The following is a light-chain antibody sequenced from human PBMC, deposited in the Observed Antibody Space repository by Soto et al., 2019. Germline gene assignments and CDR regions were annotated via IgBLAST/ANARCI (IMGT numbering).Light chain of an antibody. Sequence: QLVLPQSPSASASLGASVKLTCTLSSGHSSYAIAWHQQQPEKGPRYLMKLNSDGRHSKGDGIPDRFSGSSSGAERYLTISSHQSEDEADFYCQTWGTGVVVGGGTKVTVL. J-gene: IGLJ2*01. CDR1: SGHSSYA. V-gene: IGLV4-69*01. CDR3: QTWGTGVV. CDR2: LNSDGRH.